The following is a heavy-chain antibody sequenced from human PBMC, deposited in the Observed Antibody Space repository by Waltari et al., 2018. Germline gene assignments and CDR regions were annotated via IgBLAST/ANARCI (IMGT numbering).Heavy chain of an antibody. CDR3: ARDLKGSGWEYYYGMDV. Sequence: QVQLVQSGSEVKKPGASVKVPCKASGYTFTSYAISWLRQAPGQGLAWMGWITANNGNTNYAQKLQGRVTMTTDTSTSTAYMELRSLRSDDTAVYYCARDLKGSGWEYYYGMDVWGQGTTVTVSS. D-gene: IGHD6-19*01. CDR2: ITANNGNT. V-gene: IGHV1-18*01. J-gene: IGHJ6*02. CDR1: GYTFTSYA.